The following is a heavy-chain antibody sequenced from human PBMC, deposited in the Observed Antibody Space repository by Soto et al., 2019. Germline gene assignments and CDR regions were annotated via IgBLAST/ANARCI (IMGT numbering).Heavy chain of an antibody. Sequence: ASVKVSCKASGYTFTSYAMHWVRQAPGQRLEWMGWINAGNGNTKYSQKFQGRVTITRDTSASTAYMELSSLRSEDTAVYYCARGFFGGVIVQGQAFDIWGQGTMVTVSS. CDR2: INAGNGNT. CDR3: ARGFFGGVIVQGQAFDI. D-gene: IGHD3-16*02. J-gene: IGHJ3*02. CDR1: GYTFTSYA. V-gene: IGHV1-3*01.